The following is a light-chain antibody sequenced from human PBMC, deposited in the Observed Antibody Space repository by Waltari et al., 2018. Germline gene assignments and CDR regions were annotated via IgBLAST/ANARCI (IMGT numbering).Light chain of an antibody. CDR1: SRYGGGSNY. J-gene: IGLJ1*01. CDR2: DVS. V-gene: IGLV2-11*01. Sequence: QSALTQPRSVSGSPGPSVTRSCTGTSRYGGGSNYVSWYQQHPGQAPKLMIYDVSKRPSGVPDRFSGSKSGNTASLTISGLQAEDEADYYCCSYAGSYTYVFGTGTKVTVL. CDR3: CSYAGSYTYV.